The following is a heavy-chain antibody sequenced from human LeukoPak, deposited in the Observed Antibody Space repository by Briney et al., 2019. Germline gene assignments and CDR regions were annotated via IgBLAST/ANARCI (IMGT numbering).Heavy chain of an antibody. V-gene: IGHV1-46*01. CDR1: GYTFTSFY. CDR3: AGYSGSYYPSFDY. D-gene: IGHD3-10*01. CDR2: INPSGGST. J-gene: IGHJ4*02. Sequence: ASVKVSCKASGYTFTSFYMHWVRQAPGQGLEWMGIINPSGGSTSYAQKFRGRVTMTRDTSTTTVYMKLSSLRSEDTAVYYCAGYSGSYYPSFDYWGQGTLVTVSS.